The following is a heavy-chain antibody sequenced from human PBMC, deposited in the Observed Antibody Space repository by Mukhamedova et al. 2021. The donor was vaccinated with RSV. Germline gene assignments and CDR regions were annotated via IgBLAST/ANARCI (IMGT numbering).Heavy chain of an antibody. D-gene: IGHD2-2*01. CDR3: ARAFRDCSSTSCYGFQYYYMEV. J-gene: IGHJ6*03. Sequence: GSTNYNPSLKSRVTISVDTSKNQFSLKLSSVTAADTAVYYCARAFRDCSSTSCYGFQYYYMEVWGQGTTVTVSS. V-gene: IGHV4-59*01. CDR2: GST.